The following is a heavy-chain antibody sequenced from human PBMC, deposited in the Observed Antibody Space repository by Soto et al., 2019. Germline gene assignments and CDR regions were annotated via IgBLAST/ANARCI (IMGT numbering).Heavy chain of an antibody. CDR3: ARVDGWNYVGGFDY. CDR2: INPNSGGT. CDR1: GYTLTGYY. J-gene: IGHJ4*02. D-gene: IGHD1-7*01. Sequence: QVQLVQSGAEVKKPGASVKVSCKASGYTLTGYYMHWVRQAPGQGLEWMGWINPNSGGTNYAQKFQGWVTMTRDTSISTAYMELSRLRSDDTAVYYCARVDGWNYVGGFDYWGQGTLVTVSS. V-gene: IGHV1-2*04.